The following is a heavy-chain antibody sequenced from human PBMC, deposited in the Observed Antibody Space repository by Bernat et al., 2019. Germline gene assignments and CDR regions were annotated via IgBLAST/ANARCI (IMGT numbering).Heavy chain of an antibody. J-gene: IGHJ5*02. V-gene: IGHV1-18*01. CDR1: GHTFTSYG. D-gene: IGHD6-19*01. CDR2: ISAYNGNT. CDR3: ARVYGGWYDTNWFDP. Sequence: QVQLVQSGAEVKKPGASVKVSCRASGHTFTSYGISWVRQAPGQGLEWMGWISAYNGNTNYAQKLQGRVTMTTDTSTSTAYMELRSLRSDDTAVYYCARVYGGWYDTNWFDPWGQGTLVTVSS.